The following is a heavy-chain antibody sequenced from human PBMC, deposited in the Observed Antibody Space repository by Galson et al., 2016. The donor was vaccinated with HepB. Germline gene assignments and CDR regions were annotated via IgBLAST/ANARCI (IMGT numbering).Heavy chain of an antibody. Sequence: SLRLSCAASGFGFRNYGMHWVRQAPGKGLEWVANIPDDGTNKYYADSVEGRFTISRDNSKDTLYLQMNSLRHEDTAVHYCAKGGGSSGWYVIDFWGQGTLVTVSS. V-gene: IGHV3-30*18. CDR3: AKGGGSSGWYVIDF. D-gene: IGHD6-19*01. CDR2: IPDDGTNK. CDR1: GFGFRNYG. J-gene: IGHJ4*02.